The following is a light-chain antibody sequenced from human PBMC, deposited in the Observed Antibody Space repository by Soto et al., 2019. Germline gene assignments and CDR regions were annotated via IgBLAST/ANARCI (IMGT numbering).Light chain of an antibody. CDR3: QQYNSYSRT. J-gene: IGKJ1*01. V-gene: IGKV1-5*01. CDR1: QSFSGT. CDR2: DAS. Sequence: DIQMTQSPSTLSASVGDRVTITCRASQSFSGTLAWYQQKPGQAPKLLIYDASSWERGVPSRFSGSGSGTEFTLTISSLQSDDFAAYYCQQYNSYSRTFGQGTKVDIK.